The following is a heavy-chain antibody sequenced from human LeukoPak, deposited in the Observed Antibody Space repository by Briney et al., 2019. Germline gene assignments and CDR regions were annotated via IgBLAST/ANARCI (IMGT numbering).Heavy chain of an antibody. Sequence: GGSLRLSCAASGFTFSSYGMHWVRQAPGKGLEWVAVISYDGSNKYYADSVKGRFTISRDNSKNTLYLQMNSLRAEDTAVYYCAKVGLVRVYYYGMDVWGQGTTVTVSS. V-gene: IGHV3-30*18. CDR3: AKVGLVRVYYYGMDV. CDR1: GFTFSSYG. J-gene: IGHJ6*02. CDR2: ISYDGSNK. D-gene: IGHD6-19*01.